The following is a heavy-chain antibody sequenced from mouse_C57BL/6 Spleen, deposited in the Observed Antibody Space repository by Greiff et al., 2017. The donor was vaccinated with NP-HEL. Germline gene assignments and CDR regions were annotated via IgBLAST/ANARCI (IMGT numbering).Heavy chain of an antibody. V-gene: IGHV1-53*01. CDR3: ARPEYDDAMDY. Sequence: QVQLQQPGTELVKPGASVQLSCKASGYTFTSYWMHWVKQRPGQGLEWIGNINPSNGGTNYNEKFKSKATLTVDKSSSTAYMQLISLTSEDSAVYYCARPEYDDAMDYWGQGTSVTVSS. CDR1: GYTFTSYW. J-gene: IGHJ4*01. D-gene: IGHD2-12*01. CDR2: INPSNGGT.